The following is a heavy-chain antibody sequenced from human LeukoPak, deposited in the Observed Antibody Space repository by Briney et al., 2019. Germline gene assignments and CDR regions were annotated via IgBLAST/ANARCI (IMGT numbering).Heavy chain of an antibody. V-gene: IGHV3-30*18. J-gene: IGHJ4*02. Sequence: PGRSLRLSCAAAGFTFSSYGMHWVRQAPGKGLEWVTVISYDGSNKYYADSVRGRFIISGDNSKNTLYLQMNSLRAEDTAVYYCAKDKGYYDSSGYYYVTRHLDYWGQGTLVTVSS. CDR1: GFTFSSYG. CDR2: ISYDGSNK. D-gene: IGHD3-22*01. CDR3: AKDKGYYDSSGYYYVTRHLDY.